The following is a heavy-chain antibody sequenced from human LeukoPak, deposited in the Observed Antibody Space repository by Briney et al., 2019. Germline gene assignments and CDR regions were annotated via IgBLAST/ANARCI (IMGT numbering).Heavy chain of an antibody. CDR1: GYTFTGYY. V-gene: IGHV1-2*02. CDR2: INPNSGGT. Sequence: ASVKVSCKASGYTFTGYYMHWVRQAPGQGLEWMGWINPNSGGTNYAQKFQGRVTMTRDTSISTAYMELSRLRSDDTAVYYCARDRWELSFFDYWGQGTLVTVSS. CDR3: ARDRWELSFFDY. J-gene: IGHJ4*02. D-gene: IGHD1-26*01.